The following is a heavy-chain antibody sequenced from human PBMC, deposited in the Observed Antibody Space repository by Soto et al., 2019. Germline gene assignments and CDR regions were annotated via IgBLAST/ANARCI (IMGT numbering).Heavy chain of an antibody. D-gene: IGHD3-3*01. V-gene: IGHV1-46*01. J-gene: IGHJ4*02. CDR2: INPSGGNT. Sequence: PGESLKISCKGSGYSFTSYWIGWVRQMPGKGLEWMGIINPSGGNTSHAQKFQGRVSMTGDTSTSTVYMELSSLRSEDTAVYYCARGMEGYDFWSGYYTYDYWGQGTLVTVS. CDR3: ARGMEGYDFWSGYYTYDY. CDR1: GYSFTSYW.